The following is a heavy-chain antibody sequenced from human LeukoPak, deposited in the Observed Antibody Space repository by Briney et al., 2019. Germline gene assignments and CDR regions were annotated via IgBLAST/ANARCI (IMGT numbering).Heavy chain of an antibody. V-gene: IGHV3-23*01. J-gene: IGHJ4*02. CDR2: ISGSGGST. Sequence: PGGSLRLSCSASGFAFSSYAMSWVRQAPGKGLEWVSAISGSGGSTYYADSVKGRFTISRDNSKNTLYLQMNSLRAEDTAVYYCAKGSVDTAIEYYFDYWGQGTLVTVSS. CDR3: AKGSVDTAIEYYFDY. D-gene: IGHD5-18*01. CDR1: GFAFSSYA.